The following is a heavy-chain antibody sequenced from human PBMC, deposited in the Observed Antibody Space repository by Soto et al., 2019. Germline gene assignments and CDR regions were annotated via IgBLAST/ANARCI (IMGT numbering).Heavy chain of an antibody. J-gene: IGHJ4*02. D-gene: IGHD3-9*01. CDR3: ARDRSYYDILTGLSYYFDY. CDR1: GFTFSSYG. CDR2: IWYDGSNK. Sequence: QVQLVESGGGVVQPGRSLRLSCAASGFTFSSYGMHWVRQAPGKGLEWVAVIWYDGSNKYYADSVKGRFTISRDNSKNXLXXQMNSLRAEDTAVYYCARDRSYYDILTGLSYYFDYWGQGTLVTVSS. V-gene: IGHV3-33*01.